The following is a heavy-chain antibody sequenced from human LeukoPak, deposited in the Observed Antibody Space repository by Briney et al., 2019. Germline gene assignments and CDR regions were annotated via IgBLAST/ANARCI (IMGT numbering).Heavy chain of an antibody. CDR3: ARGRVGATTGAFDI. V-gene: IGHV1-69*06. J-gene: IGHJ3*02. CDR2: IIPMFGTA. D-gene: IGHD1-26*01. CDR1: GDTFSSYA. Sequence: SVKVSCKASGDTFSSYAISWVRQAPGQGLDWMGGIIPMFGTANYAQKFQGRVTITADKSTSTAYMELSSLRSEDTAVYYCARGRVGATTGAFDIWGQGTMVTVSS.